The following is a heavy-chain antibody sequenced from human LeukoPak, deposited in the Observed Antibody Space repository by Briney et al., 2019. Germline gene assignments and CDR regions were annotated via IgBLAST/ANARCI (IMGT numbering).Heavy chain of an antibody. Sequence: SETLSLTCAVYGGSFSGYYWSWIRQPPGKGLEWIGEINHSGSTNYNPSLKSRVTISVDTSKNQFSLKLSSVTAADTAVYYCAGSGHYDFWSGPPKGQTYYFDYWGQGTLVTVSS. D-gene: IGHD3-3*01. CDR2: INHSGST. V-gene: IGHV4-34*01. J-gene: IGHJ4*02. CDR1: GGSFSGYY. CDR3: AGSGHYDFWSGPPKGQTYYFDY.